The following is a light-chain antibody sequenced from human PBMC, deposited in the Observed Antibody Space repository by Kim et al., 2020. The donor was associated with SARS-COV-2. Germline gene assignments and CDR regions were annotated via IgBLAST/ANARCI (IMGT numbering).Light chain of an antibody. J-gene: IGLJ3*02. CDR1: SSDVGGYVY. Sequence: QSALTQPRSVSGSPGQSVTISCTGTSSDVGGYVYVSWYQHHPGKAPKLMIYDVGKRPSGVPDRFSGSKSGNTASLTISGLQAEDEADYYCCSYAGSYTFWVFGGGTQLT. V-gene: IGLV2-11*01. CDR2: DVG. CDR3: CSYAGSYTFWV.